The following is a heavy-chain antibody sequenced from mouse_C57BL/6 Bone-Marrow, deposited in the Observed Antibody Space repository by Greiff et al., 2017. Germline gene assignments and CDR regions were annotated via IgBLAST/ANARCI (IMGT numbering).Heavy chain of an antibody. V-gene: IGHV1-15*01. CDR1: GYTFTDYD. J-gene: IGHJ2*01. D-gene: IGHD2-3*01. Sequence: VQLVESGAELVRPGASVTLSCKASGYTFTDYDMHWVKQTPVHGLEWIWAIDPETGGTAYNQKFKGKAILTADKSSSTAYMERRSLASEDSAVYYCTRREWLLFDYGGQGTTLSVSS. CDR3: TRREWLLFDY. CDR2: IDPETGGT.